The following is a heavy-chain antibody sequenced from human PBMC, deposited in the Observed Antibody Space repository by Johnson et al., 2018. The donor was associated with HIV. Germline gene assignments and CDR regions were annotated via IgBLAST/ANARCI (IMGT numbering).Heavy chain of an antibody. V-gene: IGHV3-7*05. CDR1: TFSTYA. J-gene: IGHJ3*02. Sequence: TFSTYAMSWVRQAPGTGLEWVANIKHDGSEKYYVDSVKGRFTISRDNAKNSLYLQMNSLRAEDTAVYYCARTGRRVVVRGGAFDIWGQGTLVTVSS. CDR3: ARTGRRVVVRGGAFDI. CDR2: IKHDGSEK. D-gene: IGHD3-22*01.